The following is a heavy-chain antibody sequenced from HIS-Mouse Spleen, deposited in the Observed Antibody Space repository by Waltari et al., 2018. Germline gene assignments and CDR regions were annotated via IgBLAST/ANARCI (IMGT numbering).Heavy chain of an antibody. CDR3: ARDHGWPYWYFDL. D-gene: IGHD6-19*01. V-gene: IGHV1-2*02. CDR2: INPHSGGT. J-gene: IGHJ2*01. Sequence: QVQLVQSGAEVKKPGASVKVSCKASGYTFTGYYMHWVRQAPGQGLEWMGWINPHSGGTNYAQKFQGRVTMTRDTSISTAYMELSRLRSDDTAVYYCARDHGWPYWYFDLWGRGTLVTVSS. CDR1: GYTFTGYY.